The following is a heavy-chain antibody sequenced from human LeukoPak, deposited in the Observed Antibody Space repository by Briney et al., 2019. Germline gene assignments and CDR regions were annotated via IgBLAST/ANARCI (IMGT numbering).Heavy chain of an antibody. J-gene: IGHJ5*02. V-gene: IGHV4-4*07. D-gene: IGHD6-6*01. Sequence: SETLSLTCTVSGGSISSYYWSWIRQPAGKGLEWIGRIYTSGSTNYNPSLKSRVTMSVDTSKNQFSLKLSSVTAADTAVYYCARERYSSSPNWFDPWGQGTLVTVSS. CDR2: IYTSGST. CDR3: ARERYSSSPNWFDP. CDR1: GGSISSYY.